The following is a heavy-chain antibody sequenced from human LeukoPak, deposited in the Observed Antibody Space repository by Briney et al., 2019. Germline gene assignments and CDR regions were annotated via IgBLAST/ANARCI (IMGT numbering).Heavy chain of an antibody. CDR1: GGSISSSSYY. J-gene: IGHJ3*02. CDR2: ISPSGST. V-gene: IGHV4-39*01. D-gene: IGHD4-17*01. Sequence: ASETLSLTCIVSGGSISSSSYYWVWIRQPPGEGLEWIGTISPSGSTHHNPSLKSRVTISVDTSKSQFSLKLSSVTVADTAVYFCARYVPDYGDYSGGFDIWGQGTMVTVSS. CDR3: ARYVPDYGDYSGGFDI.